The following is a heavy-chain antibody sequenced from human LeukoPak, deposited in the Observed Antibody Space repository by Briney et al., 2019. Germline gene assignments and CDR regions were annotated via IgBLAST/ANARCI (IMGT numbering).Heavy chain of an antibody. CDR2: ISYDGSNK. D-gene: IGHD3-10*01. Sequence: GGSLRLSCAASGFTFSSYAMHWVRQAPGKGLEWVAVISYDGSNKYYADSVKGRFTISRDNSKNTLYLQMNSLRAEDTAVYYCASFGSGSPFDYWGQGTLVTVSS. CDR1: GFTFSSYA. J-gene: IGHJ4*02. V-gene: IGHV3-30-3*01. CDR3: ASFGSGSPFDY.